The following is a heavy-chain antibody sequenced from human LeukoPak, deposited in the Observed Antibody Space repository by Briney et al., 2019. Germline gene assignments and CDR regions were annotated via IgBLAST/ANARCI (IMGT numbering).Heavy chain of an antibody. V-gene: IGHV3-21*01. CDR3: ARDGGIVGATKSDY. D-gene: IGHD1-26*01. CDR1: GFTFSSYS. J-gene: IGHJ4*02. Sequence: GGSLGLSCAASGFTFSSYSMNWVRQAPGKGLEWVSSISSSSSYIYYADSVKGRFTISTDNAKNSLYLQMNSLRAEDTAVYYCARDGGIVGATKSDYWGQGTLVTVSS. CDR2: ISSSSSYI.